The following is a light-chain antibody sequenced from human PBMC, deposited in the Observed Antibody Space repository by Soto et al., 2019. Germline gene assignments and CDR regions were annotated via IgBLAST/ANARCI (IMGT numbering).Light chain of an antibody. CDR2: GAS. CDR3: QQYNNWPPIT. Sequence: EIVMTQSPDTRYVCQGGGATRSCRASQSVSSNLAWYQQKPGQAPRLLIYGASTRATGIPARFSGSGSGTEFTLTISSLQSEDFAVYYCQQYNNWPPITFGQGTRLEI. J-gene: IGKJ5*01. CDR1: QSVSSN. V-gene: IGKV3-15*01.